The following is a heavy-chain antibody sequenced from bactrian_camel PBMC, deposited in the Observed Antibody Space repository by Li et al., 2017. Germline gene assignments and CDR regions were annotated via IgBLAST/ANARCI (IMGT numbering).Heavy chain of an antibody. CDR1: GTIYYDAC. V-gene: IGHV3S53*01. Sequence: HVQLVESGGGSVQAGGSLRLSCRAKGTIYYDACVSWLRQASGKEREGVAAIDKDGMASYIDSVKGRFTVSRDNSNNTVNLMMNSLNPEDTAMYYCGQISAHIVAVPTLHAGRIFWARGPRSPSP. CDR2: IDKDGMA. D-gene: IGHD1*01. J-gene: IGHJ4*01.